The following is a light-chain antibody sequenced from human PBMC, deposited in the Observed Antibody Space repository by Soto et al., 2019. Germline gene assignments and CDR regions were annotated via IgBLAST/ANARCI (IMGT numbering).Light chain of an antibody. Sequence: SYELTQPPSVSVAPGQTARITCRGDNIGSKPVHWFQQKPGQAPVLVVYDDRDRPSGIPERFSGSNSGNTATLTVSRVEAGDEADYYCQVWDSSSESNVFGTGTKVTAL. V-gene: IGLV3-21*02. J-gene: IGLJ1*01. CDR1: NIGSKP. CDR3: QVWDSSSESNV. CDR2: DDR.